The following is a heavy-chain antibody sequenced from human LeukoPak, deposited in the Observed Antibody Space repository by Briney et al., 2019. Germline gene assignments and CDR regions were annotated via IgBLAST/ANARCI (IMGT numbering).Heavy chain of an antibody. CDR1: NYTFTSNG. CDR2: ISAYNGKT. Sequence: ASVKVTSNASNYTFTSNGLIWVRQAPGQGLEWMGWISAYNGKTNYAQKLQGRVTMTTDTSTSTSYMELRSLRSDDTAVYYCARTGEYVWNHYCDYWGEATLVTVSS. V-gene: IGHV1-18*04. J-gene: IGHJ4*02. D-gene: IGHD3-16*01. CDR3: ARTGEYVWNHYCDY.